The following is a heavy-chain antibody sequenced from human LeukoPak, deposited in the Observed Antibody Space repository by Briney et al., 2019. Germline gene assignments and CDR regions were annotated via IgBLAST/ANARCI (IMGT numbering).Heavy chain of an antibody. CDR1: GFTFSTYS. CDR3: AREGRAAAERYYYMDV. J-gene: IGHJ6*03. V-gene: IGHV3-21*04. D-gene: IGHD6-13*01. CDR2: ISSSNIYI. Sequence: PGGSLRLSCAASGFTFSTYSMNWVRQAPGKGLEWVSSISSSNIYIYYADSVKGRFTISRDNAKNSLYLQMNSLRAEDTALYYCAREGRAAAERYYYMDVWGKGTTVTVSS.